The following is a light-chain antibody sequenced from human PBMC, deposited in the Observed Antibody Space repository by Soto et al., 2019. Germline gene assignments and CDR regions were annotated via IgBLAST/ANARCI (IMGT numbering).Light chain of an antibody. J-gene: IGKJ4*01. Sequence: EIVLTQSPATLSLSPGERATLSCRASQSVNSYLVWYQQKPGQGPRLLIYDASNRATGIPARFSGSGSGTDFTLTISSLEPEDFAVYYCQQRSNWPALTFGGGTKVEIK. CDR1: QSVNSY. CDR3: QQRSNWPALT. CDR2: DAS. V-gene: IGKV3-11*01.